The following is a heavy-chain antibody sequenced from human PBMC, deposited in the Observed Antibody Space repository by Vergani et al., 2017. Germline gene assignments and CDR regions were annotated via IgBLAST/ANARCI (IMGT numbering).Heavy chain of an antibody. CDR3: ARGGRDGYARNFDY. CDR2: INHSGST. J-gene: IGHJ4*02. D-gene: IGHD5-24*01. V-gene: IGHV4-34*01. CDR1: GGSFSGYY. Sequence: QVQLQQWGAGLLKPSETLSLTCAVYGGSFSGYYWSWIRQPPGKGLEWIGEINHSGSTNYNPSLKSRVTISVDTSKNQFSLKLSSVTAADTAVYYCARGGRDGYARNFDYWGQGTLVTVSS.